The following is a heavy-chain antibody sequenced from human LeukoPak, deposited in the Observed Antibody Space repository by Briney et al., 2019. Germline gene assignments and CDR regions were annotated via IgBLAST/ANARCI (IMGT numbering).Heavy chain of an antibody. CDR2: ISGSGGST. D-gene: IGHD3-10*01. Sequence: PGGSLRLSCAASGFTFSSYAMSWVRQAPGKGLEWVSAISGSGGSTYYADSVKGRFTISRDNSKNTLYLQVNSLRAEDTAVYYCAKDSALLWFGEPHFDYWGQGTLVTVSS. V-gene: IGHV3-23*01. J-gene: IGHJ4*02. CDR3: AKDSALLWFGEPHFDY. CDR1: GFTFSSYA.